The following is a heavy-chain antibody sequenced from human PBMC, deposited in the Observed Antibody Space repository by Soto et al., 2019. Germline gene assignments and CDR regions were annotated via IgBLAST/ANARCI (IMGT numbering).Heavy chain of an antibody. D-gene: IGHD6-19*01. Sequence: EVQLVESGGGLVQPGRSLRLSCAASGFTFDDYAMYWVRQAPGKGLEWVSGIGWNGGTIAYAEAVKGRFTISRDNAKNSLFLQVNSLRAEDTALYYCAKGAYSSGWSFFDYWGQGTLVTVSS. CDR3: AKGAYSSGWSFFDY. J-gene: IGHJ4*02. CDR2: IGWNGGTI. V-gene: IGHV3-9*01. CDR1: GFTFDDYA.